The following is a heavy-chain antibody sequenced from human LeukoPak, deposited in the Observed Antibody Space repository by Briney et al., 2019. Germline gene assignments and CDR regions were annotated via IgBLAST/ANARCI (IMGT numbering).Heavy chain of an antibody. Sequence: GASVKVSCKASGYTFTSYAMHWVRQAPGQRLEWMGWSNAGNGNTKYSLEFQGRVTITRDTSASTAYMELSSLRSEDMAVYYCARDGDKAHDAFDIWGQGTMVTVSS. V-gene: IGHV1-3*02. CDR1: GYTFTSYA. CDR2: SNAGNGNT. J-gene: IGHJ3*02. CDR3: ARDGDKAHDAFDI.